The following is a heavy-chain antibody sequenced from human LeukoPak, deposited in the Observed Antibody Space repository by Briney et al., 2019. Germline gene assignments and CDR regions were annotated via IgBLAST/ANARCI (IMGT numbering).Heavy chain of an antibody. Sequence: SETLSLTCSVSGGSAPTKILSWGWMRQPPGKGLEWIGTIHYSGNTYHNPSLNSRVTLSLNTSRAQFSLSLTSVTAADTAVYYCARQLGLVGRNSNYFYMDIWGKGATVTVSS. CDR3: ARQLGLVGRNSNYFYMDI. D-gene: IGHD1-14*01. J-gene: IGHJ6*03. CDR1: GGSAPTKILS. CDR2: IHYSGNT. V-gene: IGHV4-39*01.